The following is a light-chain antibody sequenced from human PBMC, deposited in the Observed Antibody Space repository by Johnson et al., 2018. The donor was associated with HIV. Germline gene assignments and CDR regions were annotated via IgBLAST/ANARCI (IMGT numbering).Light chain of an antibody. V-gene: IGLV1-51*02. J-gene: IGLJ1*01. CDR2: END. CDR3: GTWDNSLSAV. CDR1: TSNIGNNY. Sequence: QSVLTQPPSVSAAPGQKVTISCSGSTSNIGNNYVSWYQQLPGTAPRLLIYENDKLPSGIPDRFSGSKSGTSATLGITGLQTGDEADYYCGTWDNSLSAVFGTGTKVTVL.